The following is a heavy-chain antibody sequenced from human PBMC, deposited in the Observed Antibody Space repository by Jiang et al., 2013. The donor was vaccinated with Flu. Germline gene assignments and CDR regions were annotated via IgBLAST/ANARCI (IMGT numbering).Heavy chain of an antibody. Sequence: LLKPSETLSLTCTVSGGSISSSSYYWGWIRQPPGKGLEWIGSIYYSGSTYYNPSLKSRVTISVDTSKNQFSLKLSSVTAADTAVYYCARGLLGVIVAAAGTLTGGHNWFDPWGQGTLVTVSS. CDR3: ARGLLGVIVAAAGTLTGGHNWFDP. CDR2: IYYSGST. CDR1: GGSISSSSYY. D-gene: IGHD6-13*01. J-gene: IGHJ5*02. V-gene: IGHV4-39*01.